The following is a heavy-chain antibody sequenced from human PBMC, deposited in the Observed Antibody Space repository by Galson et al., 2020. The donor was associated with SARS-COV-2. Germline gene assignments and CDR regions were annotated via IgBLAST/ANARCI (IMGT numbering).Heavy chain of an antibody. CDR1: GGSLSSRGHS. J-gene: IGHJ3*01. V-gene: IGHV4-30-2*01. CDR3: AGGFCSGTSCYMDGAFDV. Sequence: SETLSLTCAVSGGSLSSRGHSWRWIRQPPGKGLEWIGYIYESGSSYYNPSLKSRVTLLVDRSRNQFSLELNSVTAADTAVYFCAGGFCSGTSCYMDGAFDVWGQGSLVTVSS. CDR2: IYESGSS. D-gene: IGHD2-2*02.